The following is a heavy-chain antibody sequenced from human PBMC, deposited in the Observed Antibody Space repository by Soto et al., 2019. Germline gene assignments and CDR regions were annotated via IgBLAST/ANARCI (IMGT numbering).Heavy chain of an antibody. V-gene: IGHV1-8*01. J-gene: IGHJ2*01. CDR3: ATSYAAKCGGYCYSRPSYLPTRDQLYFDL. Sequence: QVQLVQAGAEVQKPGASVKVSCKASGYTFTSYDINWVRQATGQGLEWMGWMNPNSGNTGYAQKIQGSVTMTRNTAISTAYMDLRSLRSEDTAEYYLATSYAAKCGGYCYSRPSYLPTRDQLYFDLWGHGTLVTVSS. CDR1: GYTFTSYD. CDR2: MNPNSGNT. D-gene: IGHD2-21*01.